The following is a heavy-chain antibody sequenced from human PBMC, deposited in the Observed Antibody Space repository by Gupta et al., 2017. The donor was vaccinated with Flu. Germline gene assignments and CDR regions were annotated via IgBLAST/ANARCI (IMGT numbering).Heavy chain of an antibody. D-gene: IGHD6-6*01. CDR1: GFTFSSYA. Sequence: EVQLLESGGGLVQPGGSLRLSCAASGFTFSSYAMSWVRQAPGKGLEWVSAISGSGGSTYYADSVKGRVTISRDNSKNTLYLQMNSLRAEETAVDYCCLDSSSAPNYYYYGMDVWGQGTTVTVSS. CDR2: ISGSGGST. V-gene: IGHV3-23*01. J-gene: IGHJ6*02. CDR3: CLDSSSAPNYYYYGMDV.